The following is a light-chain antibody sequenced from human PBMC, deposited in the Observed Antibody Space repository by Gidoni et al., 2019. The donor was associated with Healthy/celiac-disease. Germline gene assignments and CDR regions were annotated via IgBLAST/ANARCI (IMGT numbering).Light chain of an antibody. J-gene: IGLJ1*01. CDR2: EVS. CDR3: SSYTSSSTLDYV. V-gene: IGLV2-14*01. Sequence: QPARTQPASVSGSPVQSITISCTGTSSDVGGYNYVSWYQQHPGKAPKLMIYEVSNRPSGVSNRFSGSKSGNTASLTISGLQAEDEADYYCSSYTSSSTLDYVFGTGTKVTVL. CDR1: SSDVGGYNY.